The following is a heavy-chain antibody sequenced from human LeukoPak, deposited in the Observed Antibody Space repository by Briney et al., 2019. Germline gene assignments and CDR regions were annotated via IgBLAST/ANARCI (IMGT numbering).Heavy chain of an antibody. J-gene: IGHJ4*02. CDR3: ARVGDYGSGFDF. D-gene: IGHD3-10*01. V-gene: IGHV3-21*01. Sequence: PGGSLRLSCVGSGFIFSRYSMNWVRQAPGKGLEWVSSISSSSSYIYYADSVKGRFTISRDNAKNTLYLQMNSLRAEDTAVYYCARVGDYGSGFDFWGQGTLVTVSS. CDR1: GFIFSRYS. CDR2: ISSSSSYI.